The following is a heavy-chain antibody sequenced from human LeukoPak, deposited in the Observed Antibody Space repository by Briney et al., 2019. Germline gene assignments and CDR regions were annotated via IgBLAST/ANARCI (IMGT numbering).Heavy chain of an antibody. J-gene: IGHJ6*03. D-gene: IGHD3-22*01. Sequence: GGSLRLSCAAPGLTFSSYSMIWVRQAPGKGLERASYISSSSSTIYYADSVKGRFTISRDNAKNSLYLQMNSLRAEDTAVYYCARDSSGYYYYHYYYYMDVWGKGTTVTVSS. CDR2: ISSSSSTI. CDR1: GLTFSSYS. V-gene: IGHV3-48*01. CDR3: ARDSSGYYYYHYYYYMDV.